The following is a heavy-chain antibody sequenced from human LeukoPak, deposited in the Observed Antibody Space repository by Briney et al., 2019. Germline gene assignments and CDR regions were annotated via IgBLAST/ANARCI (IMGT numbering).Heavy chain of an antibody. CDR2: IRPHNGDT. CDR3: ARDRIFGVASDYYMDV. D-gene: IGHD3-3*02. Sequence: ASVKVSCKTSTYTFTYFGLSWVRQAPGQGLEWMGWIRPHNGDTNYAQKFQGRVTLTTDTSTNTVYLELRSLRSDDTAVYFCARDRIFGVASDYYMDVWGKGTPDAVSS. CDR1: TYTFTYFG. J-gene: IGHJ6*03. V-gene: IGHV1-18*01.